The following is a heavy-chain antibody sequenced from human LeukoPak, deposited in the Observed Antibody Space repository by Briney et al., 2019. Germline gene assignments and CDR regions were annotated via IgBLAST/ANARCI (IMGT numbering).Heavy chain of an antibody. J-gene: IGHJ4*02. D-gene: IGHD3-9*01. CDR3: ARDRFYYDIPDY. CDR1: GDSVSSNTAA. Sequence: SQTLSLTCAISGDSVSSNTAAWTWVRQSPSRGLEWLGRTYYRSKWYSEYAVSVRSRISINPDTSTNQFSLHLTSVTPEDTAVYYCARDRFYYDIPDYWGQGTLVTVSS. CDR2: TYYRSKWYS. V-gene: IGHV6-1*01.